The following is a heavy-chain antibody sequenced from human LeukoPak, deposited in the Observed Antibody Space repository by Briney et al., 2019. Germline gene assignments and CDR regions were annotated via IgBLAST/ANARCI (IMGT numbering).Heavy chain of an antibody. CDR2: IYYSGST. Sequence: SETLSLTCTVSGGSISSYYWSWIRQPPGKGLEWIGYIYYSGSTNYNPSLKSRVTISVDTSKNQFSLKLSSVTAADTAVYYCARVRLSTGGFQLLRAALENAFDIWGQGTVVTVSS. D-gene: IGHD4-11*01. CDR3: ARVRLSTGGFQLLRAALENAFDI. J-gene: IGHJ3*02. V-gene: IGHV4-59*01. CDR1: GGSISSYY.